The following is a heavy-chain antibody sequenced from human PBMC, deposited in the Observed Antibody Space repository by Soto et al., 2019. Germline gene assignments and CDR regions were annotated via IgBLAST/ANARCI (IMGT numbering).Heavy chain of an antibody. J-gene: IGHJ4*02. D-gene: IGHD6-19*01. CDR3: AKETRSSSGWYYFDY. CDR2: ISYDGSNK. Sequence: PGGFLRLSCAAFGFTFSSYGMHWVRQAPGKGLEWVAVISYDGSNKYYADSVKGRFTISRDNSKNTLYLQMNSLRAEDTAVYYCAKETRSSSGWYYFDYWGQGTLVTVSS. CDR1: GFTFSSYG. V-gene: IGHV3-30*18.